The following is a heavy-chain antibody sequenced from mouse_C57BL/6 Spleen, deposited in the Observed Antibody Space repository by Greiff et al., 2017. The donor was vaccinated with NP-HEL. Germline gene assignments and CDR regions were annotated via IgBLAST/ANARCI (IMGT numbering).Heavy chain of an antibody. CDR3: ARSGGYDEDYFDY. CDR1: GYTFTSYW. CDR2: IYPSDSET. D-gene: IGHD2-2*01. Sequence: VQLQQSGAELVRPGSSVKLSCKASGYTFTSYWMDWVKQRPGQGLEWIGNIYPSDSETHYNQKFKDKATLTVDKSSSTAYMQLSSLTSEDSAVYYCARSGGYDEDYFDYWGQGTTLTVSS. J-gene: IGHJ2*01. V-gene: IGHV1-61*01.